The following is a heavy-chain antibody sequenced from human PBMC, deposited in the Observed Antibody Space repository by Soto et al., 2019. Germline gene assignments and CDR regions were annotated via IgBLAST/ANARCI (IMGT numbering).Heavy chain of an antibody. CDR2: IYYSGST. CDR3: ARDLYYYDSSGYSWFDP. Sequence: PSETLSLTCTVSGGSISSGGYYWSWIRQHPGKGLEWIGYIYYSGSTYYNPSLKSRVTISVDTSKNQFSLKLSSVTAADTAVYYCARDLYYYDSSGYSWFDPWGQRTLVTVSS. D-gene: IGHD3-22*01. J-gene: IGHJ5*02. CDR1: GGSISSGGYY. V-gene: IGHV4-31*03.